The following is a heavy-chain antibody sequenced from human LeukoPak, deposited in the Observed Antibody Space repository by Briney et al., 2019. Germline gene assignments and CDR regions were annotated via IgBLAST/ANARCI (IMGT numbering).Heavy chain of an antibody. CDR3: ARDPPRIVVVVAATNYYGMDV. CDR2: ISAYNGNT. CDR1: GYSFTSYG. D-gene: IGHD2-15*01. J-gene: IGHJ6*02. Sequence: ASVKVSCKASGYSFTSYGITWVRQAPGHGLEWMGWISAYNGNTNYAQKLQGRVTMTTDTSTSTAYMELRSLRSDDTAVYYCARDPPRIVVVVAATNYYGMDVWGQGTTVTVSS. V-gene: IGHV1-18*01.